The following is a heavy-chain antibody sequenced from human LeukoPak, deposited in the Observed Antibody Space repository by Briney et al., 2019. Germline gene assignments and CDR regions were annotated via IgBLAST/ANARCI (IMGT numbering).Heavy chain of an antibody. Sequence: GGSLRLSCAASGFTFSSYSMNWVRQAPGKGLEWVSSISSSSYIYYADSVKGRFTISRDNAKNSLYLQMNSLRAEDTAVYYCAREADIVVVPAATRYDAFDIWGQGTMVTVSS. CDR1: GFTFSSYS. CDR3: AREADIVVVPAATRYDAFDI. D-gene: IGHD2-2*01. J-gene: IGHJ3*02. CDR2: ISSSSYI. V-gene: IGHV3-21*01.